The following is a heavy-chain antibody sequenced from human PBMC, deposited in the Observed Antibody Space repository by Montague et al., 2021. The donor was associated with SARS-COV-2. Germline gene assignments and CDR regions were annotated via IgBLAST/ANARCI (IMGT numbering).Heavy chain of an antibody. CDR3: ARVTDYYYDTSGYWGAFDI. CDR1: GYSFTSYW. Sequence: QSGAEVKEPGESLKISCKGSGYSFTSYWIGWVHQMPGKGLEWMGIIYPGDSDTRYSPSFQGQVTISADKSISTAYLQWSSLKASDTAIYYCARVTDYYYDTSGYWGAFDIWGQGTMVTVSS. V-gene: IGHV5-51*07. J-gene: IGHJ3*02. D-gene: IGHD3-22*01. CDR2: IYPGDSDT.